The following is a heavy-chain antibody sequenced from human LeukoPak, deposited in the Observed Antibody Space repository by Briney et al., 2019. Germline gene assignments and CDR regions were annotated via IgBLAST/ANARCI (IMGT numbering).Heavy chain of an antibody. J-gene: IGHJ6*02. Sequence: PSETLSLTCTVSGGSISSSSYYWGWIRQPPGKGLEWIGSIYYSGSTYYNPSLKSRVTISVDTSKNQFSLKLSSVTAADTAVYYCARANCGGDCRPYYYYGMDVWGQGTTVTVSS. D-gene: IGHD2-21*02. CDR2: IYYSGST. CDR1: GGSISSSSYY. V-gene: IGHV4-39*07. CDR3: ARANCGGDCRPYYYYGMDV.